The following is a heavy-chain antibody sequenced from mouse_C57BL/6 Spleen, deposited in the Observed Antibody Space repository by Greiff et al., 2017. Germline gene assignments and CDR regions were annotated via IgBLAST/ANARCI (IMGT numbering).Heavy chain of an antibody. D-gene: IGHD1-1*01. CDR1: GYTFTSYG. J-gene: IGHJ1*03. CDR2: LYIGNGYT. CDR3: ARDRGGHYYGSSHRYFDV. Sequence: VQLQQSGAELVRPGSSVKMSCKTSGYTFTSYGINWVKQRPGQGLEWLGYLYIGNGYTEYNEKFKGKATLTSDTSSRPAYMQLSSLTAENSAIYVCARDRGGHYYGSSHRYFDVWGTGTTVTVSS. V-gene: IGHV1-58*01.